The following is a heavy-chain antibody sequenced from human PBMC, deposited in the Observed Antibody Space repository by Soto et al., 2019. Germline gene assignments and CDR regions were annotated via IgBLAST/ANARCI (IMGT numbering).Heavy chain of an antibody. CDR2: TYYRSRWYN. CDR3: ARTPEVEFGELLTYDY. V-gene: IGHV6-1*01. D-gene: IGHD3-10*01. J-gene: IGHJ4*02. Sequence: PSQTLSLTCAISGDSVSSNSAAWNWIRQSPSRGLEWLGRTYYRSRWYNDYAVSVKSRITINPDTSKNQFSLQLNSVTPEDTAVYYCARTPEVEFGELLTYDYWGQGTLVTVSS. CDR1: GDSVSSNSAA.